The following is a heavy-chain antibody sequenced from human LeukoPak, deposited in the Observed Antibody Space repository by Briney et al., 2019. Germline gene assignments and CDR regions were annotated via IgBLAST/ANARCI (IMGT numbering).Heavy chain of an antibody. V-gene: IGHV4-59*12. CDR1: GGSISSYY. CDR3: AREYITMIVVVDAFDI. D-gene: IGHD3-22*01. J-gene: IGHJ3*02. Sequence: PSETLSLTCTVSGGSISSYYWSWIRQPPGKGLEWIGYIYDSGSTNYNPSLKSRVTISVDTSKNQFSLKLSSVTAADTAVYYCAREYITMIVVVDAFDIWSQGTMVTVSS. CDR2: IYDSGST.